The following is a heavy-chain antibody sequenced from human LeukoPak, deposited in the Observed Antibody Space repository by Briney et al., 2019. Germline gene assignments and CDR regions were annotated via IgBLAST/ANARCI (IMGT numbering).Heavy chain of an antibody. D-gene: IGHD3-22*01. CDR2: ISGSGGST. Sequence: QTGGSLRLSCAASGFTFTNYAMDWVRQAPGKGLEWVSAISGSGGSTYYADSVKGRFTISRDTSKNTLDLQMNSLRAEDTAVYYCAKGSGDSTGYYYAYYYYYMDVWGKGTTVTVSS. J-gene: IGHJ6*03. CDR1: GFTFTNYA. CDR3: AKGSGDSTGYYYAYYYYYMDV. V-gene: IGHV3-23*01.